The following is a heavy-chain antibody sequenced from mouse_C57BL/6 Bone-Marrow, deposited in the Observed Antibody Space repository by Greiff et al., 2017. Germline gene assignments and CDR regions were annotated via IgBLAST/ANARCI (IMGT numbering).Heavy chain of an antibody. CDR1: GYIFTEYT. J-gene: IGHJ2*01. CDR3: ARHERYYDYEGYFDY. CDR2: FYPGSGSI. Sequence: VKVVESGAELVKPGASVKLSCKASGYIFTEYTIHWVKQRSGQGLEWIGWFYPGSGSIKYNERFKDKATLTADKSSNTVYIELSRLTSEDSAVYFCARHERYYDYEGYFDYWGQGTTLTVSS. V-gene: IGHV1-62-2*01. D-gene: IGHD2-4*01.